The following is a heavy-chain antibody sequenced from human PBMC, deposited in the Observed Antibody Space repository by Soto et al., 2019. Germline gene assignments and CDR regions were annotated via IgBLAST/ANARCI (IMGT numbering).Heavy chain of an antibody. CDR2: ISSSSSTI. D-gene: IGHD5-12*01. CDR3: ARSIVATLLDY. J-gene: IGHJ4*02. V-gene: IGHV3-48*01. CDR1: GFTFSSYS. Sequence: EVQLVESGGGLVQPGGSLRLSCAASGFTFSSYSMNGVRQAPGKGLEWVSYISSSSSTIYYADSVKGRFTISRDNAKNSLYLQMNSLRAEDTAVYYCARSIVATLLDYWGQGTLVTVSS.